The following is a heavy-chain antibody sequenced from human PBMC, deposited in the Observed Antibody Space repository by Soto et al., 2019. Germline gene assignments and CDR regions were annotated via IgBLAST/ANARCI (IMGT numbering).Heavy chain of an antibody. J-gene: IGHJ4*02. V-gene: IGHV3-74*03. CDR3: AKDLSWGQCDY. CDR1: GSTFSIYW. CDR2: IKTDGTVT. D-gene: IGHD3-16*01. Sequence: GGSLRLSCAASGSTFSIYWMHWVCQDAGKGLLWVSSIKTDGTVTQYADSVKGRFTVSRDNAKNTLYLQMNSLRAEDTAVYYCAKDLSWGQCDYWGQGALVTVSS.